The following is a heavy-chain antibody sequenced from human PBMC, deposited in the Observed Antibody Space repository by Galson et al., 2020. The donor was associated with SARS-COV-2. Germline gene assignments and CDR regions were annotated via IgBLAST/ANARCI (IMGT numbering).Heavy chain of an antibody. Sequence: SETLSLTCAVYGGSFSGYYWSWIRQPPGKGLEWIGEIKDSGNTNYNPSLKSRVTISVDTSKNQFSVTLSSVTAADTAVYYCARRYNWNDLDYHNGLDVWGQGTTVTVSS. CDR1: GGSFSGYY. V-gene: IGHV4-34*01. D-gene: IGHD1-1*01. J-gene: IGHJ6*02. CDR3: ARRYNWNDLDYHNGLDV. CDR2: IKDSGNT.